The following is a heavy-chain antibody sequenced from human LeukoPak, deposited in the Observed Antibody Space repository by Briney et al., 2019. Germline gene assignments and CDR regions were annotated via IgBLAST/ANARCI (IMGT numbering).Heavy chain of an antibody. D-gene: IGHD1-26*01. CDR1: GFTFSTSW. Sequence: GGSLRLSCAASGFTFSTSWMHWVRRAPGEGLVWVSRINSDGSKTTYADSVKGRSTISRDNAKNTLYLQMNSLRGEDTAVYYCGRALGSPLDYWGQGTLVTVSS. CDR2: INSDGSKT. V-gene: IGHV3-74*01. J-gene: IGHJ4*02. CDR3: GRALGSPLDY.